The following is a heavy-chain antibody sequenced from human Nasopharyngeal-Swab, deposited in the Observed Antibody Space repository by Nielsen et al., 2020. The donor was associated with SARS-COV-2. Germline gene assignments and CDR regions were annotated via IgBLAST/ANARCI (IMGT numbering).Heavy chain of an antibody. Sequence: GESLKISCAASGFTFSSYAMSWVRQAPGKGLEWVSAISGSGGSTYYADSVKGRFTISRDNSKNTLYLQMNGLRAEDTAVYYCAPTVTTRYFDYWGQGTLVTVSS. V-gene: IGHV3-23*01. CDR3: APTVTTRYFDY. J-gene: IGHJ4*02. CDR2: ISGSGGST. CDR1: GFTFSSYA. D-gene: IGHD4-17*01.